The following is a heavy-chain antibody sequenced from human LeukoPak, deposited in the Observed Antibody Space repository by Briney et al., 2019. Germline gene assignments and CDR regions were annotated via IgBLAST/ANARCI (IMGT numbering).Heavy chain of an antibody. CDR1: GYTFPIYF. D-gene: IGHD6-6*01. V-gene: IGHV1-46*01. CDR3: ARTAARRFDY. CDR2: INPTGGST. Sequence: VASVKVSCKASGYTFPIYFMHWVRQAPGQGLEWMGIINPTGGSTTYAQKFQGRVTMTRDTSTSTVYMELSSLRSDDTAVYYCARTAARRFDYWGQGTLVTVSS. J-gene: IGHJ4*02.